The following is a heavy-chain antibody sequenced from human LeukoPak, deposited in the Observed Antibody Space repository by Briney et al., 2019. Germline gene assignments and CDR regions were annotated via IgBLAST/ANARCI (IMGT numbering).Heavy chain of an antibody. CDR3: ARGRDLPAFYI. J-gene: IGHJ3*02. CDR2: IWHDGTNK. D-gene: IGHD3-10*01. CDR1: GFIFSTYG. V-gene: IGHV3-33*01. Sequence: GRSLRLSCAASGFIFSTYGIHWVRQAPGKGLGWVAVIWHDGTNKHYADSVKGRFTISRDNSKNTLYLQMDSLRVEDTAVYYCARGRDLPAFYIWGQGTLVTVSS.